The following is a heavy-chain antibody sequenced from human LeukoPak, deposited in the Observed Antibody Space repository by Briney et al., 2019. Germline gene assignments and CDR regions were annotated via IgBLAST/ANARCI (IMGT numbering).Heavy chain of an antibody. CDR1: GYTFTGYY. CDR3: AREDYYAPDY. D-gene: IGHD2-2*01. Sequence: ASVKVSCKASGYTFTGYYMHWVRQAPGQGLEWMGRINPNTGDTNYAQEFQGRVTMTRDTSITTAYTDLNRLKSDDTAVYYCAREDYYAPDYWGQGTLVTVSS. J-gene: IGHJ4*02. CDR2: INPNTGDT. V-gene: IGHV1-2*06.